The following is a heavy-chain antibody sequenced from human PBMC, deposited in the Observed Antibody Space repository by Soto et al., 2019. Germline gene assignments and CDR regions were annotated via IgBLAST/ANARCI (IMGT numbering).Heavy chain of an antibody. CDR2: IKHDGSEK. V-gene: IGHV3-7*05. J-gene: IGHJ4*02. CDR1: GFTFGSYY. D-gene: IGHD2-21*02. Sequence: GGSLRLSCAGSGFTFGSYYMSWVRQAPGKGLEWVANIKHDGSEKNYVDSVKGRFTISRDNAKNLLYLQMNSLRAEDTAVYYCASSIVAVTSHWGQGTLVTVSS. CDR3: ASSIVAVTSH.